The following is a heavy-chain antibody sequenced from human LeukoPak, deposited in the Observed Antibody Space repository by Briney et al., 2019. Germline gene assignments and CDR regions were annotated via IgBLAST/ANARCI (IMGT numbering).Heavy chain of an antibody. CDR1: GFTFSSYA. J-gene: IGHJ4*02. CDR2: ISGSGGST. Sequence: GGSLRLSCAASGFTFSSYAMSWVRQAPGKGLEWVSAISGSGGSTHYADSVKGRFTISRDNAKNSLYLQMNSLRAEDTAVYYCARDGGTGDDYWGQGTLVTVSS. CDR3: ARDGGTGDDY. V-gene: IGHV3-23*01. D-gene: IGHD1-1*01.